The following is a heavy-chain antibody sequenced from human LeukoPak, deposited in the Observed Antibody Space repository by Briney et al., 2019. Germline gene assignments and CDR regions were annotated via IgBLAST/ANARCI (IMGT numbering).Heavy chain of an antibody. J-gene: IGHJ4*02. CDR1: GGSISSGDYY. D-gene: IGHD1-26*01. Sequence: PSETLSLTCAVSGGSISSGDYYWGWIRQPPGKGLEWIGSIYYSGSTNYNPSLKSRVTISVDTSKNQFSLKLSSVTAADTAVYYCARDSGSYYGSLLFDYWGQGTLVTVSS. V-gene: IGHV4-39*07. CDR3: ARDSGSYYGSLLFDY. CDR2: IYYSGST.